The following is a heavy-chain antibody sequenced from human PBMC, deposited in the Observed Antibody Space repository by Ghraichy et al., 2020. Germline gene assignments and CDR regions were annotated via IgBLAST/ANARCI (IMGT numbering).Heavy chain of an antibody. V-gene: IGHV4-39*01. D-gene: IGHD5/OR15-5a*01. CDR2: ISYSGTT. CDR3: ARSLVSTGRAVDS. CDR1: GASVSSSSYY. Sequence: SETLSLTCTVSGASVSSSSYYWGWIRQPPGKGLEWIGSISYSGTTYYNSPLNSRVTISVDTSNNQFSLRLRSVTAADTAVYYCARSLVSTGRAVDSWGQGTLVTVSS. J-gene: IGHJ4*02.